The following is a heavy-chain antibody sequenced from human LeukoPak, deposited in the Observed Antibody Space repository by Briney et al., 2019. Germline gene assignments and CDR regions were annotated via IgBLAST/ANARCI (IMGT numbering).Heavy chain of an antibody. Sequence: GGSLRLSCAASGFTFSGYWMRWVRQAPGKGLVWVARVTRDGSGTNYADSVKGRFTISRDNGKNTLYLQMNSLRAEDTAVYYCARDGDGYNFDYWGQGTLVTVSS. CDR1: GFTFSGYW. D-gene: IGHD5-24*01. J-gene: IGHJ4*02. V-gene: IGHV3-74*01. CDR3: ARDGDGYNFDY. CDR2: VTRDGSGT.